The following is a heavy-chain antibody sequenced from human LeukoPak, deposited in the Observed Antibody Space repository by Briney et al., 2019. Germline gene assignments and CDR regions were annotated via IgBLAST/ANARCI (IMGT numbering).Heavy chain of an antibody. J-gene: IGHJ4*02. V-gene: IGHV3-43*02. CDR1: GFTFDDYA. CDR2: ISEDGGST. D-gene: IGHD6-19*01. CDR3: ANPNSGWYDY. Sequence: PGGSLRPSCAASGFTFDDYAMHWVRQAPGKGLEWVSLISEDGGSTYYADSVKGRFTISRDNSKNSLYLQMNSLRTEDTALYYCANPNSGWYDYWGQGTLVTVSS.